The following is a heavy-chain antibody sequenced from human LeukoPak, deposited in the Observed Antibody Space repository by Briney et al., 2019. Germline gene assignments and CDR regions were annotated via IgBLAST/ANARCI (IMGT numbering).Heavy chain of an antibody. CDR3: AKDLHDSSGYTPLW. D-gene: IGHD3-22*01. V-gene: IGHV3-30*18. CDR1: GFTFSSYG. CDR2: ISSDGSNK. J-gene: IGHJ4*02. Sequence: GGSLRLSCAASGFTFSSYGMHWVRQAPGKGLEWVAVISSDGSNKYYADSVKGRFTISRDNSKNTLYLQMNSLRAEDTAVYYCAKDLHDSSGYTPLWWGQGTLVTVSS.